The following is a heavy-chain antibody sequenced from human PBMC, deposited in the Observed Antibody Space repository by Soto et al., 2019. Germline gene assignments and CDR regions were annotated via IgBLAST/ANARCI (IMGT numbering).Heavy chain of an antibody. Sequence: GGSLRLSCAASGFTFSSYWMSWVRQAPGKGLEWVANIKQDGSEKYYVDSVKGRFTISRDNAKNSLYLQMNSLRAEDTAVYYCARVSGGYSYGYWNDYWGQGTLVTVSS. CDR2: IKQDGSEK. J-gene: IGHJ4*02. CDR3: ARVSGGYSYGYWNDY. V-gene: IGHV3-7*05. CDR1: GFTFSSYW. D-gene: IGHD5-18*01.